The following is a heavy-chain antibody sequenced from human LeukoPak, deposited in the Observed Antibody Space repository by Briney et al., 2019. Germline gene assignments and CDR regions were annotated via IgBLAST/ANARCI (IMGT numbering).Heavy chain of an antibody. V-gene: IGHV3-30*02. D-gene: IGHD1-26*01. Sequence: GGSLRLSCAASGFTFSNYGMHWVRQAPGKGLEWVAFIRYDEINKYYADSVKGRFTISRDSSKNTLYLQMNSLRAEDTAVYYCARDLTEAMGAPGYWGQGTLVTVSS. J-gene: IGHJ4*02. CDR1: GFTFSNYG. CDR3: ARDLTEAMGAPGY. CDR2: IRYDEINK.